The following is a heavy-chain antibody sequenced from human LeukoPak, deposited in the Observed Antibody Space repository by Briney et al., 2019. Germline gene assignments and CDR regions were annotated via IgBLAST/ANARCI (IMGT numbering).Heavy chain of an antibody. J-gene: IGHJ2*01. V-gene: IGHV3-23*01. CDR3: ATGESVPHYWYFDL. Sequence: GGSLRLSCAASGFTFSTYAMIWVRQAPGKGLEWVSGISGSGDTTYYADSVKGRFIISRDNSKNSLYLQMNSLTVGDTAVYYCATGESVPHYWYFDLWGRGTLVSVSS. CDR1: GFTFSTYA. CDR2: ISGSGDTT. D-gene: IGHD3-10*01.